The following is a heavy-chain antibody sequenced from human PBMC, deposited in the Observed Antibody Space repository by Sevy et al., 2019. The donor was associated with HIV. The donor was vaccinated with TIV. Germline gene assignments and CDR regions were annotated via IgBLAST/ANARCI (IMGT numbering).Heavy chain of an antibody. D-gene: IGHD3-22*01. V-gene: IGHV1-24*01. CDR2: FDPEEGET. CDR3: ATTKDYYDSSGYPFDY. CDR1: GYTLTGFS. J-gene: IGHJ4*02. Sequence: ASVKVSCKVTGYTLTGFSMHWVRQTPGKGLEWMGTFDPEEGETIYAQKFQGRVIMTEDTSADTAHMDLSSLTSEDTAVYYCATTKDYYDSSGYPFDYWGQGTLVTVSS.